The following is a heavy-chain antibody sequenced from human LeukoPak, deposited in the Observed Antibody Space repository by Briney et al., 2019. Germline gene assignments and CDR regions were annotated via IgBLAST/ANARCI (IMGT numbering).Heavy chain of an antibody. D-gene: IGHD1-26*01. J-gene: IGHJ4*02. Sequence: PGGSLRLSCSASGFTFSTYTMHWVRQAPGKGLEYVSSISTYGGKTFYADSVKGRFTISRDNSKNTLYLQMSSLRAEDTAVYYCVKDLIGTYSFEYWGQGTLVTVSS. V-gene: IGHV3-64D*09. CDR3: VKDLIGTYSFEY. CDR2: ISTYGGKT. CDR1: GFTFSTYT.